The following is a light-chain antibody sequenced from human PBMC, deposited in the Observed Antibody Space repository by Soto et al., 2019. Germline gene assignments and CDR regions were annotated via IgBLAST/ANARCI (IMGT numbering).Light chain of an antibody. CDR1: QSITTY. Sequence: DIQMTQSPSSLSASVGDRVTITCRASQSITTYLNWYQQKPGKAPKLLIYDASSLESGVPSRFSGSGSGTEFTLTISSLQPDDFATYYCHQYNSYSFGQGTK. V-gene: IGKV1-5*01. J-gene: IGKJ1*01. CDR3: HQYNSYS. CDR2: DAS.